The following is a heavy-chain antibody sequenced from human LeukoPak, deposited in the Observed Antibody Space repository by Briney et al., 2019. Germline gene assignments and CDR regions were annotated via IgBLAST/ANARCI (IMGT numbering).Heavy chain of an antibody. CDR3: ARDGRQQVAQDWFDP. CDR2: IYTNGGT. Sequence: PSETLSLTCSVSGASISSYYWSWIRQPAGKGLEWIGRIYTNGGTNYNPSLKSRVTISLDTSRNLFSLKLSSVTAADTAVYYCARDGRQQVAQDWFDPWGQGTLVTVSS. J-gene: IGHJ5*02. V-gene: IGHV4-4*07. D-gene: IGHD6-13*01. CDR1: GASISSYY.